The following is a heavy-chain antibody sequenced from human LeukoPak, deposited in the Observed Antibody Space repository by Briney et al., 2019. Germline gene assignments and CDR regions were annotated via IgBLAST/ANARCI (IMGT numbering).Heavy chain of an antibody. CDR3: ARRRYNWNAIDY. V-gene: IGHV3-11*01. D-gene: IGHD1-20*01. CDR2: ISSSGSTI. Sequence: GGSLRLSCVASGVTLSNYAMSWIRQAPGKGLEWVSYISSSGSTIYYADSVKGRFTISRDNAKNSLYLQMNSLRAEDTAVYYCARRRYNWNAIDYWGQGTLVTVSS. CDR1: GVTLSNYA. J-gene: IGHJ4*02.